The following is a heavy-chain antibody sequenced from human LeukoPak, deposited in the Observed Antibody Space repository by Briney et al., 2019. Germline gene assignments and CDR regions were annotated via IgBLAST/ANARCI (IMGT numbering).Heavy chain of an antibody. CDR2: ISYDGSNK. CDR3: ARDANYDILTGYYNYLDY. V-gene: IGHV3-30*03. CDR1: GFTFTDYD. D-gene: IGHD3-9*01. J-gene: IGHJ4*02. Sequence: PGRTLRLSCAASGFTFTDYDMHWVRQAPGKGLEWVAVISYDGSNKYYADSVKGRFTISRDNSKNTLYLQMNSLRAEDTAVYYCARDANYDILTGYYNYLDYWGQGTLVTVSS.